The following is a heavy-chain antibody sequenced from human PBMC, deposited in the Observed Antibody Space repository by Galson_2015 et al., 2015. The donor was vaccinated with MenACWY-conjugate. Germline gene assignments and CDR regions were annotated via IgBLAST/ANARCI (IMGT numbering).Heavy chain of an antibody. CDR2: ISSSSTYT. J-gene: IGHJ4*02. Sequence: LRLSCAASGFTFSDYYMSRIRQAPGKGLEWVSYISSSSTYTDHADSVKGRFTISRDNAKNSLYLQMNSLRAEDTAVYYCARVQGGTRGVNYWGQGTLVTVSS. CDR1: GFTFSDYY. D-gene: IGHD1-1*01. V-gene: IGHV3-11*05. CDR3: ARVQGGTRGVNY.